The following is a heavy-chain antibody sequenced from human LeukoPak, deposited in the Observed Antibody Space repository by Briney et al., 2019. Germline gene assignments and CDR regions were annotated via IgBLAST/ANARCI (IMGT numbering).Heavy chain of an antibody. CDR2: IYPRDFDT. J-gene: IGHJ4*01. CDR3: ARRKYSGYDFDF. D-gene: IGHD5-12*01. V-gene: IGHV5-51*01. CDR1: GYIFTNYW. Sequence: GEPLKISCKASGYIFTNYWIGWVGPMPAKGLDWMGIIYPRDFDTRYSTSFQGQLIVSAVKPISTACVQWNTLGASDTAMYYCARRKYSGYDFDFWGQGTLVTVSS.